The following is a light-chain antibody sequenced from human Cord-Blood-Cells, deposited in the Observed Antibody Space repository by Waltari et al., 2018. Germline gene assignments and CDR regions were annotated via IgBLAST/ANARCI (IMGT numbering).Light chain of an antibody. CDR3: QQYDNLPPAAFS. V-gene: IGKV1-33*01. J-gene: IGKJ4*01. CDR2: DAS. Sequence: DIQMTQSPSSLSASVGDRVTITCQASQDISNYLNWYQQKPGKAPKLLIYDASNLETGDPSRFSGSGSGTDFTFTISSLQPEDIATYYCQQYDNLPPAAFSFGGGTKVEIK. CDR1: QDISNY.